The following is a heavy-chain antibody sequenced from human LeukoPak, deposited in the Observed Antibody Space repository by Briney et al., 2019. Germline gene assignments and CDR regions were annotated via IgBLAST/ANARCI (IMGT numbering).Heavy chain of an antibody. CDR2: VSSTSTYI. D-gene: IGHD1-26*01. V-gene: IGHV3-21*06. CDR1: GFTFRTYS. Sequence: GGSLRLSCAASGFTFRTYSMNWVRQAPGKGLEWVSSVSSTSTYIYYADSMKGRFIISRDNARNSLYLEMNSLRAEDTAVYYCARIIGISGTYPTDYWGQGTLVTVSS. CDR3: ARIIGISGTYPTDY. J-gene: IGHJ4*02.